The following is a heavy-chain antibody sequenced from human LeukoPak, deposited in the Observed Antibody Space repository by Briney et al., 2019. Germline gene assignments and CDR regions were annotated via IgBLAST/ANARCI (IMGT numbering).Heavy chain of an antibody. CDR1: GYTFTGYY. J-gene: IGHJ6*03. CDR2: INPNSGGT. D-gene: IGHD5/OR15-5a*01. Sequence: ASVKVSCKASGYTFTGYYMHWVRQAPGQGLEWMGWINPNSGGTNYAQKFQGRVTMTRDTSINTAYMYLSRLTSDDTAFYYCARGDSVRDYYYMDVWGKGTTVTVSS. CDR3: ARGDSVRDYYYMDV. V-gene: IGHV1-2*02.